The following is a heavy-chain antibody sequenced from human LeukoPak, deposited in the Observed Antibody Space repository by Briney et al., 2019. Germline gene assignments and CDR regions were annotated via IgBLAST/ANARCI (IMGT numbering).Heavy chain of an antibody. D-gene: IGHD1-26*01. V-gene: IGHV3-7*05. CDR2: IKQDGSER. CDR1: GFTFSNHW. Sequence: GGSLRLSCAASGFTFSNHWMNWVRQAPGKGLEWVANIKQDGSERYYVDSVKGRFTISRDNAKNSLYLQMNSLRAEDTAVYYCARGSLGAFDSWGQGALVTASS. CDR3: ARGSLGAFDS. J-gene: IGHJ4*02.